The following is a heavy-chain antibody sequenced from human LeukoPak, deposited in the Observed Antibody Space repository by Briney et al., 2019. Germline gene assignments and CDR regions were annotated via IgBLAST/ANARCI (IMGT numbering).Heavy chain of an antibody. CDR1: GFTFSSYA. CDR2: ISYDGSNK. CDR3: ARDGDSSGYYFNYFDY. Sequence: GGSLRLSCAASGFTFSSYAMHWVRQAPGKGLEWVAVISYDGSNKYYADSVKGRFTISRDNSKNTLYLQMNSLRAEDTAVYYCARDGDSSGYYFNYFDYWGQGTLATVSS. V-gene: IGHV3-30-3*01. D-gene: IGHD3-22*01. J-gene: IGHJ4*02.